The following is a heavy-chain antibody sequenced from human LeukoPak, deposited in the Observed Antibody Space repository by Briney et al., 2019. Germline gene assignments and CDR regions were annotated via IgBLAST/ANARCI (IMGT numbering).Heavy chain of an antibody. J-gene: IGHJ4*02. V-gene: IGHV3-30*02. CDR1: GFTFSSYG. CDR2: IRYDGSNI. Sequence: PGGSLRLSCAASGFTFSSYGMHGVRQAPGKGLEGVAFIRYDGSNIYYAHSVKSRFTISRDNSKNTLYLQMNSLGDEDTAVYDGAKDYYYDCWSDSYGGGDDWGQGTLVTVSS. D-gene: IGHD3-3*01. CDR3: AKDYYYDCWSDSYGGGDD.